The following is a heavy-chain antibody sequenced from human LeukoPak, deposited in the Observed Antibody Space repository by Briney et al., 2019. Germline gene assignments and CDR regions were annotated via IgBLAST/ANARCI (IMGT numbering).Heavy chain of an antibody. Sequence: SETLPLTCTVSGGSISSGSYYWSWIRQPAGRGLEWIGRIYTSGSTNYNPSLKSRVTISVDTSKNQFSLKLSSVTAADTAVYYCAGATYDFWSGYYRGDYWGQGTLVTVSS. CDR1: GGSISSGSYY. CDR2: IYTSGST. J-gene: IGHJ4*02. V-gene: IGHV4-61*02. D-gene: IGHD3-3*01. CDR3: AGATYDFWSGYYRGDY.